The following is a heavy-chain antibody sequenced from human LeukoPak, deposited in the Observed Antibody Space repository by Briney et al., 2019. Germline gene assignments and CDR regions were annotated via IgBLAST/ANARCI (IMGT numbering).Heavy chain of an antibody. CDR2: ISYDGSNK. CDR1: GFTFSSYA. J-gene: IGHJ4*02. Sequence: GWSLRLSCAASGFTFSSYALHWVRQAPGKGLEWVAVISYDGSNKYYADSVKGRFTISRDNSKNTLYLQTNSQRAEDTAVYYCARGPDGGWRIWRYWGQENLGSVSS. V-gene: IGHV3-30*04. CDR3: ARGPDGGWRIWRY. D-gene: IGHD6-19*01.